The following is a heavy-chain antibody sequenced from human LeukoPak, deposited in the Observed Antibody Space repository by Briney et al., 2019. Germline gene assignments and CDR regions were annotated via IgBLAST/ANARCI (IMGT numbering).Heavy chain of an antibody. D-gene: IGHD6-19*01. Sequence: PGGSLRLSCAASGFTFSSYSMNWVRQAPGKGLEWVSSISSSSSYIYYADSVKGRFTISRDNAKNSLYLQMNSLRAEDTAVYYCARAVAALYYYYHMDAWGKGTTVTVSS. CDR3: ARAVAALYYYYHMDA. CDR2: ISSSSSYI. V-gene: IGHV3-21*01. CDR1: GFTFSSYS. J-gene: IGHJ6*03.